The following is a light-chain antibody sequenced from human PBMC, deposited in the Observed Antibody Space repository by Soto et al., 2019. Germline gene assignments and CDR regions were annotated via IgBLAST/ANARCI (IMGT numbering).Light chain of an antibody. CDR2: AAS. CDR1: QTIIGY. V-gene: IGKV1-39*01. CDR3: QQSYTTPRT. J-gene: IGKJ1*01. Sequence: DIQMTQSPSSLSASLLYIVTIPCRASQTIIGYLNWYQQKPGKAPRLLINAASNLQSRVPSRFRGSGSETDFTLTITSLQPEDFATYYCQQSYTTPRTFGQGTKVDI.